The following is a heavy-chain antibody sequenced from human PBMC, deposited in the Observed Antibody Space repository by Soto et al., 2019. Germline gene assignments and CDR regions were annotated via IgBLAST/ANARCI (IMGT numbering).Heavy chain of an antibody. CDR3: ARDRRWYYDFWSGYYLHYYYYGMDV. Sequence: GGSLRLSCAASGFTFSSYGMHWVRQAPGKWLEWVAVIWYDGSNKYYADSVKGRFTISRDNSKNTLYLQMNSLRAEDTAVYYCARDRRWYYDFWSGYYLHYYYYGMDVWGQGXTVTVYS. CDR1: GFTFSSYG. J-gene: IGHJ6*02. CDR2: IWYDGSNK. D-gene: IGHD3-3*01. V-gene: IGHV3-33*01.